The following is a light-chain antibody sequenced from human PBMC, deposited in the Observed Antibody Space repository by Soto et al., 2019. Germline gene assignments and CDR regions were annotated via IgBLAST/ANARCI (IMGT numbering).Light chain of an antibody. CDR3: QQYNNWRPYT. V-gene: IGKV3-15*01. CDR1: QSISSN. J-gene: IGKJ2*01. CDR2: SAS. Sequence: EIVMTQSPATLSVSPGERATLSCRASQSISSNLAWYQRRPGQAPRLLIYSASARATGIPARFSGSGSGTEFTLTISSLQSEDFAVYYCQQYNNWRPYTFGQGTKVEIK.